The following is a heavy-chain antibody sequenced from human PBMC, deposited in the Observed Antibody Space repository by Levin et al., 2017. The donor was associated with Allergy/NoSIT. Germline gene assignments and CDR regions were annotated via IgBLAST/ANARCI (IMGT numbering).Heavy chain of an antibody. CDR1: GYTFNNYG. CDR2: TSGYDGNT. D-gene: IGHD6-25*01. J-gene: IGHJ4*02. V-gene: IGHV1-18*01. Sequence: GESLKISCKASGYTFNNYGISWVRQAPGQGLEWVGGTSGYDGNTNFAQRLQGRVTLMKDTSTNIAYMELRILTSDDTAVYYCGRDRGIEVATGVVDYWGQGTLVTVSS. CDR3: GRDRGIEVATGVVDY.